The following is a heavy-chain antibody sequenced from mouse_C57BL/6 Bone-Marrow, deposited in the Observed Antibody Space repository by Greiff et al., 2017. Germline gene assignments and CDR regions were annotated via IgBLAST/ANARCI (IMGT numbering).Heavy chain of an antibody. J-gene: IGHJ1*03. CDR3: ANWYFDV. V-gene: IGHV1-76*01. CDR2: IYPGSGNT. Sequence: QVQLQQSGAELVRPGASVKLSCKASGYTFTDYYINWVKQRPGQGLEWIARIYPGSGNTYYNEKFKGKATLTAEKSSRTAYMQLSSLTSEDSAVYFCANWYFDVWGTGTTVTVSS. CDR1: GYTFTDYY.